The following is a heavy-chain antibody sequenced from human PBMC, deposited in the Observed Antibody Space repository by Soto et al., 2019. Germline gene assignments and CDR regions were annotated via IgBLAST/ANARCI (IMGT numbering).Heavy chain of an antibody. CDR2: ISGSGGST. Sequence: PGGSLRLSCAASGFTFSSYAMSWVRQAPGKGLEWVSAISGSGGSTYYADSVKGRFTISRDNSKNTLYLQMNSLRAEDTAVYYCAKASVPGRGDYPLYGMDVWGQGTTVTVSS. CDR1: GFTFSSYA. CDR3: AKASVPGRGDYPLYGMDV. V-gene: IGHV3-23*01. D-gene: IGHD4-17*01. J-gene: IGHJ6*02.